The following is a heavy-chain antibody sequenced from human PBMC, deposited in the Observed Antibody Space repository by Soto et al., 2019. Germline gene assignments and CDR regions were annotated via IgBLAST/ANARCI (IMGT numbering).Heavy chain of an antibody. CDR1: GGSTGSGGYY. D-gene: IGHD2-21*01. V-gene: IGHV4-31*03. Sequence: QVQLLESGPGLVKTSQTLSLTCSVSGGSTGSGGYYWSWVRQHPGKGLEWVGDIYYTGSAYYSPSLKRRVSISVHTSKSQFSLILDAVTGADTAVYYCARADFGDRGLAFDSWGQGILVTVSS. J-gene: IGHJ4*02. CDR2: IYYTGSA. CDR3: ARADFGDRGLAFDS.